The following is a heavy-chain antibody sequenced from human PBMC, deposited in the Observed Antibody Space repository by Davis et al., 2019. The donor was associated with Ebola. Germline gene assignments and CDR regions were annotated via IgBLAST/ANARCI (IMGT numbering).Heavy chain of an antibody. D-gene: IGHD4-23*01. Sequence: GESLKISCAASGFTFSNYGMHWVRQAPGKGLEWVAVIWYDGSNKYYADSVKGRFTISRDNSKNTLYLQMNSLRAEDTAVYYCARAGFTVVTPVGYWGQGTLVTGAS. CDR3: ARAGFTVVTPVGY. CDR1: GFTFSNYG. V-gene: IGHV3-33*01. J-gene: IGHJ4*02. CDR2: IWYDGSNK.